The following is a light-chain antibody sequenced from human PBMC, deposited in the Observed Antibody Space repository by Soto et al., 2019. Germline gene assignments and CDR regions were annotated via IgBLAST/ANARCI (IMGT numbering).Light chain of an antibody. CDR2: DAS. CDR3: QQYKTSPWT. Sequence: DIQMTQSPSTLSASVGARVTITCRASQSISSWLAWYQQNPGKAPKLLIYDASSLESGVPSRFSGSGSGTEFPLTISSLQPDAFATYYCQQYKTSPWTFGQGTKVDIK. V-gene: IGKV1-5*01. J-gene: IGKJ1*01. CDR1: QSISSW.